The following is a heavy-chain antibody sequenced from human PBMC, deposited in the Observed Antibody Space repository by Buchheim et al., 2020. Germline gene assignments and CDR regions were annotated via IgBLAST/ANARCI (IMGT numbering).Heavy chain of an antibody. V-gene: IGHV3-48*01. J-gene: IGHJ6*02. Sequence: EVQLVESGGGLVQPGGSLRLSCAASGFTFSSYSMNWVRQAPGKGLEWVSYISSSSSTIYYADSAKGRFTISRDNAKNSLYLQMSSLRAEDTAVYYCARDYTAMAPYYYYYYGMDVWGQGTT. CDR3: ARDYTAMAPYYYYYYGMDV. CDR2: ISSSSSTI. D-gene: IGHD5-18*01. CDR1: GFTFSSYS.